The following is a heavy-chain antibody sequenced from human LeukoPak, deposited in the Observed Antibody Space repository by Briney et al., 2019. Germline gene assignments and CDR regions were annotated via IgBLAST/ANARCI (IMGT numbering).Heavy chain of an antibody. V-gene: IGHV3-30*04. CDR1: GFTFSSYA. D-gene: IGHD3-10*01. CDR2: ISYDGSNK. CDR3: ASLYGSGSDSTPDYFDY. Sequence: PGGSLRLSCAASGFTFSSYAMHWVPQAPGKGLMWVAVISYDGSNKYYADSVKGRFTISRDNSKNTLYLQMNSLRAEDTAVYYCASLYGSGSDSTPDYFDYWGQGTLVTVSS. J-gene: IGHJ4*02.